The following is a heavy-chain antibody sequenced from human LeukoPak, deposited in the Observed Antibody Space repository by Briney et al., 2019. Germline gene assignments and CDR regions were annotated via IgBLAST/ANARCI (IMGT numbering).Heavy chain of an antibody. CDR2: INSDGINT. CDR3: ARDLGQYYDTSDNWFDP. V-gene: IGHV3-74*01. J-gene: IGHJ5*02. D-gene: IGHD3-22*01. CDR1: GFTFSNYW. Sequence: GGSMRLSCAASGFTFSNYWMHWVRQAPGKGLVWVSRINSDGINTSYADSVKGRFTISRDNAKNTLNLRMNSLRAEDTAVYYCARDLGQYYDTSDNWFDPWGQGTLVTVSS.